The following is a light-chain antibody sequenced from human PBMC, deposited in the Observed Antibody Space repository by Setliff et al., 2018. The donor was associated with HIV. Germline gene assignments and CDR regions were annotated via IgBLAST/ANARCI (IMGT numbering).Light chain of an antibody. CDR2: DVI. V-gene: IGLV2-14*03. CDR1: SSDVGGYRY. Sequence: QSVLTQPDSVSGSPGQSITISCTGTSSDVGGYRYVSWYQQHPAKAPKLIIYDVIKRPSGISNRFSGSKSGNTASLTISGLQADDEADYYCNSYTSSSTFAVFGTGTKVT. J-gene: IGLJ1*01. CDR3: NSYTSSSTFAV.